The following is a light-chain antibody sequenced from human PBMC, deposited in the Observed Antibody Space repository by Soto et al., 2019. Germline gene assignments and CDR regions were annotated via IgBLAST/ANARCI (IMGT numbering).Light chain of an antibody. J-gene: IGKJ2*01. CDR1: QSISSH. Sequence: EIVMNQSPATLSVYPGERATLSCRASQSISSHLAWYQQKPGQAPRLLMFRTSSRATGFPARFSGSGSGTEFTLTISSLQSEDCAVYYCQQYDDWPPMYTVGQGTNVDIK. CDR2: RTS. CDR3: QQYDDWPPMYT. V-gene: IGKV3-15*01.